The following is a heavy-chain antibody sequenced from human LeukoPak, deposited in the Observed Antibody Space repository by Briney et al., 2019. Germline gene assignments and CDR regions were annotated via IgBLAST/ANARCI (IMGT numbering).Heavy chain of an antibody. Sequence: GGSLRLSCAASRFTFSSHVMSWVRQAPGKGLEWVSGISGSGGSTYYADSVKGRFTISSDNSKNTLYLQMNSLRAEDTAVYYCAKDRTTVNEGGEYYFDYWGQGTLVTVSS. CDR2: ISGSGGST. V-gene: IGHV3-23*01. CDR3: AKDRTTVNEGGEYYFDY. D-gene: IGHD4-17*01. J-gene: IGHJ4*02. CDR1: RFTFSSHV.